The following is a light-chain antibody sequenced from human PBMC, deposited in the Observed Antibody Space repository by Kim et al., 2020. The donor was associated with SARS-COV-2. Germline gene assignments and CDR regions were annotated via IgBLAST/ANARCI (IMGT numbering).Light chain of an antibody. CDR3: ATWDDSLNAVV. CDR1: STNGGSNA. V-gene: IGLV1-44*01. Sequence: GQSITPASSGSSTNGGSNAVTWYQHLPGAAPKLLIYGNNQRPSGVPDRFSGSKSGTSASLAISGLQSEDEADYYCATWDDSLNAVVFGGGTKLTVL. CDR2: GNN. J-gene: IGLJ3*02.